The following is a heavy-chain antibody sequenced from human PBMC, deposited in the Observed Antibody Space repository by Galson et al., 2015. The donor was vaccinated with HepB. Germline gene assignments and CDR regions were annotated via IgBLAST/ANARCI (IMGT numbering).Heavy chain of an antibody. CDR3: TGGPSSFGL. J-gene: IGHJ5*02. Sequence: AISGDSVSSKGAAWNWIRQSPSRGLEWLGRTYYRSKWYNDYAESVKSRITINPDTSKNQFSLQLNSVTPEDTAVYYCTGGPSSFGLWGQGILVTVSS. CDR1: GDSVSSKGAA. D-gene: IGHD6-6*01. V-gene: IGHV6-1*01. CDR2: TYYRSKWYN.